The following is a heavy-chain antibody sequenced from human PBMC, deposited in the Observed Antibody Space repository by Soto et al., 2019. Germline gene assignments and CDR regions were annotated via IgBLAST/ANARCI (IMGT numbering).Heavy chain of an antibody. J-gene: IGHJ4*02. D-gene: IGHD3-3*01. V-gene: IGHV3-74*03. Sequence: EVQLVESGGGLVQPGGSLRLSCAASGFTFTTYWMHWVRQAPGKGLVWVSRISRDGIGTTYAESVKGRFTISRDNTKNTLYLQMNSLRVEDTPVYYCGPLGNFGVVMGHWGQGTLVTVSS. CDR3: GPLGNFGVVMGH. CDR2: ISRDGIGT. CDR1: GFTFTTYW.